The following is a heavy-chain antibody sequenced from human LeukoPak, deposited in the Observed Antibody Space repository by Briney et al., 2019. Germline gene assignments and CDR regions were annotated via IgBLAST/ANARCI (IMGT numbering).Heavy chain of an antibody. D-gene: IGHD3-3*01. Sequence: SETLSLTCAVSGGSISSGGYSWSWIRQPPGKGLEWIGYIYHSGSTYYNPSLKSRVTISVDRSKNQFSLKLSSVTAADTAVYYCARALTQLRFLDRSYAFDIWGQGTMVTVSS. CDR1: GGSISSGGYS. CDR2: IYHSGST. CDR3: ARALTQLRFLDRSYAFDI. J-gene: IGHJ3*02. V-gene: IGHV4-30-2*01.